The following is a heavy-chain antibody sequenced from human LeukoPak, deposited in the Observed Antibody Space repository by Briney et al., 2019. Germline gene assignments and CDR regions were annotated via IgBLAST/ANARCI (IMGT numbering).Heavy chain of an antibody. D-gene: IGHD2-2*01. CDR3: ARLRSTSY. CDR2: INHSGST. CDR1: GGSFSGYY. J-gene: IGHJ4*02. Sequence: TSETLSLTCAVYGGSFSGYYWSWIRQPPGKGLGWIGEINHSGSTNYNPSLKSRVTISVDTSKNQFSLKLSSVTAADTAVYYCARLRSTSYWGQGTLVTVSS. V-gene: IGHV4-34*01.